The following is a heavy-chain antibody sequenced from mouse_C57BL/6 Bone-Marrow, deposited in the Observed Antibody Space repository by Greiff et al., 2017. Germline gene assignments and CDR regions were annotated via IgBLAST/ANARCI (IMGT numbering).Heavy chain of an antibody. Sequence: DVKLVESGGDLVKPGGSLKLSCAASGFTFSSYGMSWVRQTPDKRLEWVATISSGGSYTYYPDSVKGRFTISRYNAKNTLYLQMSRLKSEDTAMYYCTRHYYGSPVYWSQGTTLTVSS. V-gene: IGHV5-6*02. J-gene: IGHJ2*01. CDR1: GFTFSSYG. CDR2: ISSGGSYT. D-gene: IGHD1-1*01. CDR3: TRHYYGSPVY.